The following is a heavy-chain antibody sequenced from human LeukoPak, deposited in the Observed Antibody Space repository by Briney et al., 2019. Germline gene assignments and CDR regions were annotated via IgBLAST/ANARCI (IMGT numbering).Heavy chain of an antibody. CDR1: GFTFSDYY. D-gene: IGHD4-11*01. J-gene: IGHJ4*02. V-gene: IGHV3-11*01. CDR2: ISSSGSTI. Sequence: PGGSLRLSCAASGFTFSDYYMSWIRQAPGKGLEWVSYISSSGSTIYYADSVKGRFTISRDNAKNSLYLQMSSLRAEDTAVYYCASGNSNYYSAIDYWGQGTLVTVSS. CDR3: ASGNSNYYSAIDY.